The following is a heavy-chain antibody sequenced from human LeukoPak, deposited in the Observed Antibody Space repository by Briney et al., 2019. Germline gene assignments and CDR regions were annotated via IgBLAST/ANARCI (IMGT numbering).Heavy chain of an antibody. CDR2: IFSTGST. CDR3: ARDICGYNYGCFDS. Sequence: PSETPSLTCAVSGGPIGRGSYYWAWIRQPAGKAPEWIGRIFSTGSTSYNPSLKSRVTILVDTSKNQFSLNLSSVTAADTAVYYCARDICGYNYGCFDSWGQGTLVTVSS. V-gene: IGHV4-61*02. CDR1: GGPIGRGSYY. J-gene: IGHJ4*02. D-gene: IGHD5-18*01.